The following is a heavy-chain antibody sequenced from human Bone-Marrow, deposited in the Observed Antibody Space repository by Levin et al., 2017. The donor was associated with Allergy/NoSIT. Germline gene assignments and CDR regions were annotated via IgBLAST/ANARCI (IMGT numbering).Heavy chain of an antibody. J-gene: IGHJ4*02. D-gene: IGHD6-19*01. CDR2: ISYDGSNK. CDR3: AVGGRETGYSSGVRFGIFDY. V-gene: IGHV3-30-3*01. CDR1: GFTFSSYA. Sequence: GESLKISCAASGFTFSSYAMHWVRQAPGKGLEWVAVISYDGSNKYYADSVKGRFTISRDNSKNTLYLQMNSLRAEDTAVYYCAVGGRETGYSSGVRFGIFDYWGQGTLVTVSS.